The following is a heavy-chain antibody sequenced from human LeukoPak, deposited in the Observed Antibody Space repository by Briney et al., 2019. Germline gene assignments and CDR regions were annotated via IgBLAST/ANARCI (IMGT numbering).Heavy chain of an antibody. V-gene: IGHV3-53*01. CDR2: IYSGTT. D-gene: IGHD3-10*01. CDR1: GFTVSSNS. Sequence: TGGSLRLSCTVSGFTVSSNSMSWVRQAPGKGLEWVSFIYSGTTHYSDSVKGRFTISRDNSKNTLYLQMNSLRAEDTAVYYCAKVAKYYYGSGTYYFFEHWGQGTPVTASS. CDR3: AKVAKYYYGSGTYYFFEH. J-gene: IGHJ4*02.